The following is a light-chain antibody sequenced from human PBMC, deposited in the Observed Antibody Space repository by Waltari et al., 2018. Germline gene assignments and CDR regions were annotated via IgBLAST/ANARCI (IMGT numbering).Light chain of an antibody. CDR2: KVS. Sequence: DVVMTQSPLSLPVILGQPASISCRSSQSLVSRDGNTYFNWFLQRPGQSPRRLLYKVSNRDSGVPDRFSGSGSGTDFTLRISRVEAEDVGVYYCMQGTHWPWTFGQGTKVEIK. J-gene: IGKJ1*01. CDR3: MQGTHWPWT. V-gene: IGKV2-30*01. CDR1: QSLVSRDGNTY.